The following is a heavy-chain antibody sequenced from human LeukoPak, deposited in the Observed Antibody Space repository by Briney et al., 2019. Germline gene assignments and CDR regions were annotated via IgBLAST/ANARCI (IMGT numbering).Heavy chain of an antibody. CDR1: GYTFNNYW. V-gene: IGHV5-51*01. J-gene: IGHJ5*02. CDR3: ARLVGTMIVSGNWFDP. Sequence: GESLKISCKASGYTFNNYWIGWVRQMPGKGLEWMGIIYPGDSDTRYSPSFEGQVTISADKSTTTAYLQWSSLKASDTAIYYCARLVGTMIVSGNWFDPWGQGTLVTVSS. CDR2: IYPGDSDT. D-gene: IGHD3-22*01.